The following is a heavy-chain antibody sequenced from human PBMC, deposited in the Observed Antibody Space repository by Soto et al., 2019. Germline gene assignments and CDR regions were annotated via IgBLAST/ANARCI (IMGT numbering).Heavy chain of an antibody. D-gene: IGHD5-18*01. Sequence: PSETLSLTCTVSGGSISSYYWSWIRQPPGKGLEWIGYIYYSWSTNYNPSLRSRVTISVDTSKNQFSLKLSSVTAADTAVYYCASSARGYSYGYGGMFDYWGHGTLVTSSS. CDR1: GGSISSYY. CDR3: ASSARGYSYGYGGMFDY. CDR2: IYYSWST. J-gene: IGHJ4*01. V-gene: IGHV4-59*01.